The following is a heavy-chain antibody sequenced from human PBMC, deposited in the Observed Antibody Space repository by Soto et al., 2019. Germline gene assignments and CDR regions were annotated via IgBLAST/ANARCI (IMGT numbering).Heavy chain of an antibody. CDR3: ARVVVNARVWFGDDYYYYDTDV. J-gene: IGHJ6*03. Sequence: SAKVSWKECGLALASRCRRWVCQDNKKGREWMGWISAYNGNTNYAQKLQGRVTMTTDTSTSTAYMELRSLRSDDTAVYYCARVVVNARVWFGDDYYYYDTDVWGKGTTVT. CDR2: ISAYNGNT. D-gene: IGHD3-10*01. CDR1: GLALASRC. V-gene: IGHV1-18*01.